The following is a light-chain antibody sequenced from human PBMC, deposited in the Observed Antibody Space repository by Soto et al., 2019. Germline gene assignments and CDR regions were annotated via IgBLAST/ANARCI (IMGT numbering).Light chain of an antibody. CDR1: QSISIY. V-gene: IGKV1-39*01. CDR2: AAS. J-gene: IGKJ5*01. CDR3: QQSYSPPHIT. Sequence: DIQITQSPSSLSASVGDRVTITCRASQSISIYLNWYQQKPGKAPKLLIYAASSLQSGVPSRFSGSGSGTDFTLTISSLKPEDLAPSYCQQSYSPPHITFGQGRRMEIK.